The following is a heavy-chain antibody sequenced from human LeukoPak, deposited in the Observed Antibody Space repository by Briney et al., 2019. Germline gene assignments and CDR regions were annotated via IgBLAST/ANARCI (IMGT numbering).Heavy chain of an antibody. CDR3: ASDYGDHFDY. J-gene: IGHJ4*02. D-gene: IGHD4-17*01. V-gene: IGHV1-2*02. CDR1: RYTFTGYY. Sequence: ASVKVSCKASRYTFTGYYMHWVRQAAGQGLEWMGWINPNSGGTNYAQKFQGRVTMTRDTSISTAYMELTRLRDDDTAVYYCASDYGDHFDYWGQGTLVTVSS. CDR2: INPNSGGT.